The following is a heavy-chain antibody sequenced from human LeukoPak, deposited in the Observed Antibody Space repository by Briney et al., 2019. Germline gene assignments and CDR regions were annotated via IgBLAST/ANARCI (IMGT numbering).Heavy chain of an antibody. CDR2: IKDDGSVK. CDR1: GFTFSNYW. J-gene: IGHJ6*03. CDR3: AKGSHYYYYYYMDV. V-gene: IGHV3-7*03. Sequence: GGSLRLSCAASGFTFSNYWMSWVRQAPGKGLEWVANIKDDGSVKYYVDSLRGRFTISRDNAKNSLYLQMNSLRAEDTALYYCAKGSHYYYYYYMDVWGKGTTVTISS.